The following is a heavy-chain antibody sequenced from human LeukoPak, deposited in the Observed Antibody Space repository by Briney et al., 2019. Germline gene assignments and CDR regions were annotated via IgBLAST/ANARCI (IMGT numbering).Heavy chain of an antibody. CDR2: FDPEDGET. CDR3: ATDPPYSSSSWFDP. V-gene: IGHV1-24*01. Sequence: GASVKVSCKVSGYTLTELSMHWVRQAPGKGLEWMGGFDPEDGETIYAQKFQGRVTMTEDTSTDTAYMELSSLRSEDTAVYYCATDPPYSSSSWFDPWGQGTLVTVSS. D-gene: IGHD6-6*01. CDR1: GYTLTELS. J-gene: IGHJ5*02.